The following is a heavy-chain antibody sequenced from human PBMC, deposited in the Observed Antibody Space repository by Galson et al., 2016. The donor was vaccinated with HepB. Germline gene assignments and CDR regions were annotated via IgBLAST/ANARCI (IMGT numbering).Heavy chain of an antibody. V-gene: IGHV1-46*01. CDR2: INPRGGST. Sequence: CKASGYTFITYYLHWVRQAPGQGLEWMGVINPRGGSTKYAQKFQGRVTMTSDTSTSTFYMDVSSLRPEDTAVFFCARGRPYYDDIGGDAFDIWGQGTTVTVSS. J-gene: IGHJ3*02. CDR1: GYTFITYY. CDR3: ARGRPYYDDIGGDAFDI. D-gene: IGHD3-22*01.